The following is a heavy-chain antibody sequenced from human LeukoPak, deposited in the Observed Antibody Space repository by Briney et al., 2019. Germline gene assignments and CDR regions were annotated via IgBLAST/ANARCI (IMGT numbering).Heavy chain of an antibody. Sequence: PGGSLRLSCAASGFTFSSYGMHWVRQAPGKGLEWVAVIWYDGSNKYYADSVKGRFTISRDNSKNTLYLQMNSLRAEDTAVYYCARGQAHSSWYEVLDYWGQGTLVTVSS. D-gene: IGHD6-13*01. CDR1: GFTFSSYG. J-gene: IGHJ4*02. V-gene: IGHV3-33*01. CDR2: IWYDGSNK. CDR3: ARGQAHSSWYEVLDY.